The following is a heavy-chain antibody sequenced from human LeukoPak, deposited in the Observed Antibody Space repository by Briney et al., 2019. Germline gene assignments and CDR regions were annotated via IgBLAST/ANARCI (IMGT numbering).Heavy chain of an antibody. J-gene: IGHJ4*02. CDR2: ISAYNGNT. Sequence: ASVKVSCTTSGYTFTSYGISWVRQAPGQGLEWMGWISAYNGNTNYAQKLQGRVTVTTDTSTSTAYMELRSLRSDDTAVYYCARSEQWLVRLDYWGQGTLVTVSS. D-gene: IGHD6-19*01. CDR3: ARSEQWLVRLDY. CDR1: GYTFTSYG. V-gene: IGHV1-18*01.